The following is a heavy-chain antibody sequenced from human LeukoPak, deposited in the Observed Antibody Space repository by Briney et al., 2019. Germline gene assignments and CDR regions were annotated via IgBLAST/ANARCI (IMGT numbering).Heavy chain of an antibody. CDR2: IIQSGST. Sequence: SPETLSLTCAVYGGSFSGYYWSWIRQPPGKGLEWIGEIIQSGSTNYNPSLKSRLTISVDTSKIQFSLKLTSVTAADTAVYYCARVRSSDWFSIDPWGQGTLVTVSS. CDR3: ARVRSSDWFSIDP. V-gene: IGHV4-34*12. CDR1: GGSFSGYY. J-gene: IGHJ5*02. D-gene: IGHD6-19*01.